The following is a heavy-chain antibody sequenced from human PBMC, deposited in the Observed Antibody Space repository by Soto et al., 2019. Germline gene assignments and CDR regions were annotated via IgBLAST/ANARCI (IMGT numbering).Heavy chain of an antibody. D-gene: IGHD3-3*01. J-gene: IGHJ5*02. Sequence: ASVKVSCKASGYTFTSYYMHWVRQAPGQGLEWMGIINPSGGNTSYAQKFQGRVTMTRDTSTSTVYMELSSLRSEDTAVYYCARGRRESVLRFLEWLTSYNWFDPWGQGTLVTVSS. V-gene: IGHV1-46*01. CDR1: GYTFTSYY. CDR3: ARGRRESVLRFLEWLTSYNWFDP. CDR2: INPSGGNT.